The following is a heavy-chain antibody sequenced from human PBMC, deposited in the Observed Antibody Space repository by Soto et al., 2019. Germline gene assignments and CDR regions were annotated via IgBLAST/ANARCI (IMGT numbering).Heavy chain of an antibody. J-gene: IGHJ4*02. Sequence: GGSLRLSCAASGFTFSDYYMSWIRQAPGKGLEWVSYISSSGSTIYYADSVKGRFTISRDNAKNSLYLQMNSLRAEDTAVYYCARSVPYYDSSGPFDYWGQGTLVTVSS. CDR1: GFTFSDYY. CDR3: ARSVPYYDSSGPFDY. D-gene: IGHD3-22*01. CDR2: ISSSGSTI. V-gene: IGHV3-11*01.